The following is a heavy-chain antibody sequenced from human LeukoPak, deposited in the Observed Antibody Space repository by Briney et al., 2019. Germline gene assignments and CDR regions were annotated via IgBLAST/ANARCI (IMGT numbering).Heavy chain of an antibody. V-gene: IGHV1-69*13. J-gene: IGHJ4*02. D-gene: IGHD4-17*01. Sequence: APVKVSCKASGGTFRSYAINWVRQAPGKGLEWMGGIIPMINTPKYGQRFQGRVTITADDSSSTGYMEVSSLRSEDTAVYFCAIFQGTYGDNDNDFWGQGTLVTVSS. CDR3: AIFQGTYGDNDNDF. CDR1: GGTFRSYA. CDR2: IIPMINTP.